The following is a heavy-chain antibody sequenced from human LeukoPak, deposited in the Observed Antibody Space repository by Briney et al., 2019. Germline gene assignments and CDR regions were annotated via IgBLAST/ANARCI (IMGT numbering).Heavy chain of an antibody. Sequence: PSETLSLTCAISGDSISSNSYYWGWIRQPPGKGLEWIGSIYYSGSTYYNPSLKSRVTISVDTSKNQFSLKLSSVTAADTAVYYCARDPSRRLPYCSGGSCSDAFDIWGQGTMVTVSS. CDR3: ARDPSRRLPYCSGGSCSDAFDI. CDR2: IYYSGST. CDR1: GDSISSNSYY. J-gene: IGHJ3*02. V-gene: IGHV4-39*07. D-gene: IGHD2-15*01.